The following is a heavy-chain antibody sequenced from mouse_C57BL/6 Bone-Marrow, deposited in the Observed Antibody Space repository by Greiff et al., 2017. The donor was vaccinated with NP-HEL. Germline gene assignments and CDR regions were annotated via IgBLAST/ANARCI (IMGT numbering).Heavy chain of an antibody. CDR2: INPSSGYT. CDR3: ASPYGNYSDWYFDV. D-gene: IGHD2-1*01. Sequence: VQLQQSGAELAKPGASVKLSCKASGYTFTSYWMHWVKQRPGQGLEWIGYINPSSGYTKYNQKFKGKATFTADTSSNTAYMQLSSLTTEDSAIYYCASPYGNYSDWYFDVWGTGTTVTVSS. CDR1: GYTFTSYW. J-gene: IGHJ1*03. V-gene: IGHV1-7*01.